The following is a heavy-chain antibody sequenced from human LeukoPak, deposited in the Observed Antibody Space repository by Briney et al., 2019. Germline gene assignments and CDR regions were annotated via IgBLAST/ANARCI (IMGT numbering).Heavy chain of an antibody. J-gene: IGHJ4*02. CDR2: ISYSGDST. CDR1: GFTFSNYA. D-gene: IGHD3-10*01. V-gene: IGHV3-23*01. Sequence: PGGSLRLSCAASGFTFSNYAMSWVRQAPGKGLEWVSGISYSGDSTNYADSVKGRFTISRDNSKNTLYLQMNSLRAEDTAVYYCAKDVTSVRGLVGTKWGQGTLVTVSS. CDR3: AKDVTSVRGLVGTK.